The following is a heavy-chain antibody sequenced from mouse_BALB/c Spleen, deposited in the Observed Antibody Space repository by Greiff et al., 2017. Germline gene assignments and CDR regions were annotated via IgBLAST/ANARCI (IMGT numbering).Heavy chain of an antibody. Sequence: EVKLMESGGGLVKPGGSLKLSCAASGFTFSDYYMYWVRQTPEKRLEWVATISDGGSYTYYPDSVKGRFTISRDNAKNNLYLQMSSLKSEDTAMYYCARGGIATEFAYWGQGTLVTVSA. J-gene: IGHJ3*01. CDR2: ISDGGSYT. CDR3: ARGGIATEFAY. CDR1: GFTFSDYY. V-gene: IGHV5-4*02.